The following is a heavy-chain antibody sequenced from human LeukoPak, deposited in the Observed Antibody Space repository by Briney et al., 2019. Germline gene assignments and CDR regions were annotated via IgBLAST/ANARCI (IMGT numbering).Heavy chain of an antibody. J-gene: IGHJ4*02. CDR1: GYTLTELS. CDR3: ATDAICGGDCWTFDY. D-gene: IGHD2-21*02. Sequence: ASVKVSCKVSGYTLTELSMHWVRQAPGKGLEWMGGFDPEDGETIYAQKFQGRVTMTEDTSTDTAYMELSSLRSEDTAVYYCATDAICGGDCWTFDYWGQGTPVTVSS. CDR2: FDPEDGET. V-gene: IGHV1-24*01.